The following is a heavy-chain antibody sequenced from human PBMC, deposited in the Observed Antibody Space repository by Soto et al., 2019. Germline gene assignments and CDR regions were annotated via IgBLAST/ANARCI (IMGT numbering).Heavy chain of an antibody. CDR1: GFTFSSYA. V-gene: IGHV3-23*01. J-gene: IGHJ4*02. CDR3: AKDSRHIVLMVYAPPAFSPYFDY. D-gene: IGHD2-8*01. Sequence: GGSLRLSCAASGFTFSSYAMSWVRQAPGKGLEWVSAISGSGGSTYYADSVKGRFTISRDNSKNTLYLQMNSLRAEDTAVYYCAKDSRHIVLMVYAPPAFSPYFDYWGQGTLVTVSS. CDR2: ISGSGGST.